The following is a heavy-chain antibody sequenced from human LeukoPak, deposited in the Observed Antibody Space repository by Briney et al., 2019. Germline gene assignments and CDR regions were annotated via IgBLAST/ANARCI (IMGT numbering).Heavy chain of an antibody. CDR1: GYTFTSYG. CDR3: ARNEMWNSCFDY. Sequence: ASVKVSCKASGYTFTSYGISWVRQAPGQGLEWMGWVSAYNGNTNYAQKLQGRVAMTTDTSTSTAYMELRSLRSDDTAAYYCARNEMWNSCFDYWGQGTLVTVSS. V-gene: IGHV1-18*01. CDR2: VSAYNGNT. J-gene: IGHJ4*02. D-gene: IGHD5-24*01.